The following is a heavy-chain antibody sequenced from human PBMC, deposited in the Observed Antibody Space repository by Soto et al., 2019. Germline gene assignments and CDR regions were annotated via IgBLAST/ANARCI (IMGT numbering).Heavy chain of an antibody. Sequence: QVQLQQSGPGLVKPSQTLSLTCAISGDSVSSNSAAWNWIRQSPSRGLEWLGRTYYRSKWYNDYAVSVKSRITINPDTSKNQFSLQLNSVTPEDTAVYYCARDRIFSCSSTSCRRSYFDYWGQGTLVTVSS. CDR3: ARDRIFSCSSTSCRRSYFDY. V-gene: IGHV6-1*01. D-gene: IGHD2-2*01. J-gene: IGHJ4*02. CDR2: TYYRSKWYN. CDR1: GDSVSSNSAA.